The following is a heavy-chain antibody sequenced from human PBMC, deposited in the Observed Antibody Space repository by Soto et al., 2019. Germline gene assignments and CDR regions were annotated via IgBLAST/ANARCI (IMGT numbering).Heavy chain of an antibody. Sequence: EVQLVESGGGLVQPGGSLRLSCAASGFTFSSYAMHWVRQAPGKGLEYVSPISSNGGSTYYANSVKGRFTISRDNSKNTLYLQMGGLRAEDMAVYYCARGGRGYGFDYWGQGTLVTVSS. CDR3: ARGGRGYGFDY. CDR1: GFTFSSYA. J-gene: IGHJ4*02. D-gene: IGHD5-12*01. V-gene: IGHV3-64*01. CDR2: ISSNGGST.